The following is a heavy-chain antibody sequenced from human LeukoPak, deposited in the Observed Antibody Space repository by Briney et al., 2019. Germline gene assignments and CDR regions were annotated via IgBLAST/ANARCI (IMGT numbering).Heavy chain of an antibody. D-gene: IGHD4-17*01. Sequence: PSETLSLTCTVSGGSISSYYWSWIRQPAGKGLEWIGHIYTSGSTNYNPSLKSRVTMSVDTSKNQFSLKLSSVTAADTAVYYCARPREVTRDYGDYGDAFDIWGQGTMVTVSS. CDR1: GGSISSYY. CDR2: IYTSGST. V-gene: IGHV4-4*07. J-gene: IGHJ3*02. CDR3: ARPREVTRDYGDYGDAFDI.